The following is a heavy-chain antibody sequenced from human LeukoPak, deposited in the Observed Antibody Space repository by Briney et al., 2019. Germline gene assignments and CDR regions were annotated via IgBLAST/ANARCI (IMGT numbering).Heavy chain of an antibody. J-gene: IGHJ4*02. CDR2: INPSRGST. CDR3: ARQGTISNLGRFFDY. CDR1: GYTFSSYY. V-gene: IGHV1-46*01. Sequence: ASVKVSCKASGYTFSSYYMNWVRQAPGQGLEWMGIINPSRGSTSYAQQFQGRVTMTRDTSTNTVYMELSSLRSEDTAVYYCARQGTISNLGRFFDYWGQGTLVTVSS. D-gene: IGHD3-9*01.